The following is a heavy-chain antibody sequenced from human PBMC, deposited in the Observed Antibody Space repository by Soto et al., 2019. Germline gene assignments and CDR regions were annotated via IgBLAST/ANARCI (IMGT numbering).Heavy chain of an antibody. CDR2: IYYSGST. D-gene: IGHD3-22*01. CDR3: ARRGFYYYDSSGYYYYFDY. J-gene: IGHJ4*02. V-gene: IGHV4-30-4*01. Sequence: PSETLSLTCTVSGGSISSGDYYWSWIRQPPGKGLEWIGYIYYSGSTYYNPSLKSRVTISVDTSKNQFSLKLSSVTAADTAVYYCARRGFYYYDSSGYYYYFDYWGQGTLVTVSS. CDR1: GGSISSGDYY.